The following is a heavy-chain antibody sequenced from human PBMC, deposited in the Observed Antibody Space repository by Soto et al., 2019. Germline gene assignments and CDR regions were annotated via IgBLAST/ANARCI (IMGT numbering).Heavy chain of an antibody. Sequence: GESLKISCKGSGYSFTTYWIGWVRQLPGKGLEWMGIIYPDDSDTRYSPSLQGQVTISADKSFTTVYLQWNSLKASDTAIYYCARQGYYDSSGFFNFDHWGQGTLVTVSS. CDR3: ARQGYYDSSGFFNFDH. J-gene: IGHJ4*02. V-gene: IGHV5-51*01. CDR2: IYPDDSDT. CDR1: GYSFTTYW. D-gene: IGHD3-22*01.